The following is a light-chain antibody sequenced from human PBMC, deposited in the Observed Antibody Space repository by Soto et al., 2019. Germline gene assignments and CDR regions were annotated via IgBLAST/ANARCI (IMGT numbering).Light chain of an antibody. CDR1: SSDVGGYES. CDR2: EVT. V-gene: IGLV2-8*01. J-gene: IGLJ2*01. Sequence: QSALTQPPSASGSPGQSVTISCTGTSSDVGGYESVSWYQHHPGNAPKLLIYEVTKRPSGVPHRFSGSKSGNTASLTVSGLQAEDEADYYCSSYTDTNSLVFGGGTQLTVL. CDR3: SSYTDTNSLV.